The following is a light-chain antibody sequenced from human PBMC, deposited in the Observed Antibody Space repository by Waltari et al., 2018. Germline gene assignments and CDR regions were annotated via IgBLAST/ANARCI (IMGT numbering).Light chain of an antibody. V-gene: IGKV3-20*01. Sequence: ETVLTQSPGTLSLSPGERATLSCRASQTVSSSFLAWYQQKPGQAPRLLIYDASSRATGIPDRFSGSGSGTDFTLTISSLEPEDFAVYYCQQYGNLVYTFGQGTKLEIK. CDR1: QTVSSSF. J-gene: IGKJ2*01. CDR2: DAS. CDR3: QQYGNLVYT.